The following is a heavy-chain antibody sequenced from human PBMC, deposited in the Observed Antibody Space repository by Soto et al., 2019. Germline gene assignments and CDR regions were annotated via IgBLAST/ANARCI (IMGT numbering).Heavy chain of an antibody. CDR2: IYYSGST. CDR3: ASSNGYSYGLGWFDP. J-gene: IGHJ5*02. CDR1: GGSISSSSYY. D-gene: IGHD5-18*01. Sequence: SETLSLTCTVSGGSISSSSYYWGWIRQPPGKGLEWIGSIYYSGSTYYNPSLKSRVTISVDTSKNQFSLKLSSVTAADTAVYYCASSNGYSYGLGWFDPWGQGTLVTVSS. V-gene: IGHV4-39*01.